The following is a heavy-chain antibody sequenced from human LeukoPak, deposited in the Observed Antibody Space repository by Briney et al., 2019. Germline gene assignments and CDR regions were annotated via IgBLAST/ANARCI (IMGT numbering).Heavy chain of an antibody. V-gene: IGHV3-7*01. J-gene: IGHJ4*02. CDR3: ARAGGSYLYATYFDS. CDR2: INQDGREK. D-gene: IGHD3-16*02. Sequence: GGSLRLSCAASGFTFRTYWMSWVRQAPGKGLEWVANINQDGREKDEVDSLKGRFTISRDNAKKSLYLQMDSLRAEDTAIYYCARAGGSYLYATYFDSWGQGTLVTVSS. CDR1: GFTFRTYW.